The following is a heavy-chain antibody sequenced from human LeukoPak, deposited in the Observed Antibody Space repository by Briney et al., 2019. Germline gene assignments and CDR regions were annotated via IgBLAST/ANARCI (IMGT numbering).Heavy chain of an antibody. J-gene: IGHJ4*02. V-gene: IGHV4-59*01. Sequence: KTSETLSLTCTVSGGSISSYYWSWIRQPPGKGLEWIGYIYYSGSTNYNPSLKSRVTISVDTSKNQFSLKLSSVTAADTAVYYCARGHYDSSGYSSGFDYWGQGTLVTVSS. CDR1: GGSISSYY. CDR3: ARGHYDSSGYSSGFDY. D-gene: IGHD3-22*01. CDR2: IYYSGST.